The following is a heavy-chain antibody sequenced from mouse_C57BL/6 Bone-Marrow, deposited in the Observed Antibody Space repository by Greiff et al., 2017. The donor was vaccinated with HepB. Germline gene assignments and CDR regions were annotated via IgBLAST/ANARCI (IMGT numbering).Heavy chain of an antibody. D-gene: IGHD2-4*01. CDR1: GFSLTSYG. V-gene: IGHV2-2*01. Sequence: VQVVESGPGLVQPSQSLSITCTVSGFSLTSYGVHWVRQSPGKGLEWLGVIWSGGSTDYNAAFISRLSISKDNSKSQVFFKMNSLQADDTAIYYCARPIYYDYDGEVYAMDYWGQGTSVTVSS. J-gene: IGHJ4*01. CDR2: IWSGGST. CDR3: ARPIYYDYDGEVYAMDY.